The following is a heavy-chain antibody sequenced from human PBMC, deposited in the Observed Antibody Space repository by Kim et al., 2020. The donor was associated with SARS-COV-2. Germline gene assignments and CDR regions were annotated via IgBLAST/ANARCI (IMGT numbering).Heavy chain of an antibody. D-gene: IGHD1-26*01. Sequence: GGSLRLSCTASGFTFSSYDMHWVRQATGKGLEWVSGIGSGGDTYYAGSVKGRFTISRENAKNSLYLQLNNLRAGDTAVYYCARGQIAGAIGVWGQGTLVTVST. J-gene: IGHJ4*02. CDR1: GFTFSSYD. V-gene: IGHV3-13*01. CDR2: IGSGGDT. CDR3: ARGQIAGAIGV.